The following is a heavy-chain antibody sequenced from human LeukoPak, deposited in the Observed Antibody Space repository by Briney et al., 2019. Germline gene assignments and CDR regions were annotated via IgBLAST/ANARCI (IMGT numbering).Heavy chain of an antibody. CDR3: ARDEGDARQLVLDY. CDR2: IYHSGST. V-gene: IGHV4-38-2*02. CDR1: GYSISSGYY. J-gene: IGHJ4*02. Sequence: SETLSLTCTVSGYSISSGYYWGWIRQPPGKGLEWIGSIYHSGSTYYNPSLKSRVTISVDTSKNQFSLKLNSVTAADTAVYYCARDEGDARQLVLDYWGQGTLVTVSS. D-gene: IGHD6-6*01.